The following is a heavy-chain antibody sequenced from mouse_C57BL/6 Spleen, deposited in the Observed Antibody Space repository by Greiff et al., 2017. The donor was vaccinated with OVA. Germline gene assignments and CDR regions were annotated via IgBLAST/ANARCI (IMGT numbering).Heavy chain of an antibody. D-gene: IGHD1-1*01. J-gene: IGHJ2*01. CDR1: GYAFSSYW. Sequence: QVQLQQSGAELVKPGASVKISCKASGYAFSSYWMNWVKQRPGKGLEWIGQIYPGDGDTNYNGKFKGKATLTADKSSSTAYMQLSSLTSEDSAVYFCARSRLRYPFDYWGQGTTLTVSS. V-gene: IGHV1-80*01. CDR3: ARSRLRYPFDY. CDR2: IYPGDGDT.